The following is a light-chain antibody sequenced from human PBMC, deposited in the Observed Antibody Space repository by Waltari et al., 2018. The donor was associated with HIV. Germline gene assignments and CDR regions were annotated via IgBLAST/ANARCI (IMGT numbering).Light chain of an antibody. CDR3: SSYAGSNWV. CDR2: EVS. V-gene: IGLV2-8*01. CDR1: TIDVGGFNY. J-gene: IGLJ3*02. Sequence: QSALTQPPYASGSPGQSVTISCTGTTIDVGGFNYVSWYQQHPGKAPKFIIYEVSKRPSGVPDRFSGSKSGNTASLTVSGLQAEDEADYYCSSYAGSNWVFGGGTKLTVL.